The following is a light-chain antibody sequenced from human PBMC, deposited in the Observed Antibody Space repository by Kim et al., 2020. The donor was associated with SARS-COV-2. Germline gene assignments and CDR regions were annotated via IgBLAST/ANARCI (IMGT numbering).Light chain of an antibody. CDR1: SLRSYY. V-gene: IGLV3-19*01. Sequence: SSELTQDPAVSVALGQTVRITCQGDSLRSYYASWYQQKPGQAPVLVIYGKNNRPSGIPDRFSGSSSGTTASLTITGAQAGDEADYYCNSRDSSGNHWVFG. CDR2: GKN. CDR3: NSRDSSGNHWV. J-gene: IGLJ3*02.